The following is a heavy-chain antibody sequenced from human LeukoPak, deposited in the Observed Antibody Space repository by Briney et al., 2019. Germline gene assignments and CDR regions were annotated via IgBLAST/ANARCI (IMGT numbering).Heavy chain of an antibody. J-gene: IGHJ6*03. CDR2: IRYDGSRK. CDR1: GFIFSSYG. D-gene: IGHD6-19*01. V-gene: IGHV3-30*02. CDR3: AAGSGWKPYYYYYYMDV. Sequence: GGSLRLSCAASGFIFSSYGMHWVRQAPDKGLEWVAFIRYDGSRKYYADSVKGRFTISRDNSKNTVYLQMNSLRGEDTAVYYCAAGSGWKPYYYYYYMDVWGKGTTVTVSS.